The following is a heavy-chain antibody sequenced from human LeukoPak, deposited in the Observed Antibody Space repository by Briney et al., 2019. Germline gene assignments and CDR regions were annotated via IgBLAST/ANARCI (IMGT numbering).Heavy chain of an antibody. D-gene: IGHD3-22*01. CDR2: INPNSGGT. Sequence: GASVKVSCKASGYTLTGYYMHWVRQAPGQGLEWMGWINPNSGGTNYAQKFQGRVTMTRDTSISTAYMELSRLRSDDTAVYYCARGYYYDSSLLDYWGQGTLVTVSS. CDR3: ARGYYYDSSLLDY. J-gene: IGHJ4*02. CDR1: GYTLTGYY. V-gene: IGHV1-2*02.